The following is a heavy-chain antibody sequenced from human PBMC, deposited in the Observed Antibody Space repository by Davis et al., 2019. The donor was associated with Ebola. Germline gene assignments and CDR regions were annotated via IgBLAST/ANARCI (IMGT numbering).Heavy chain of an antibody. CDR3: ARRSVESTSPHRANWFDP. CDR2: INHSGST. J-gene: IGHJ5*02. D-gene: IGHD2-2*01. V-gene: IGHV4-34*01. CDR1: GGSFSGYY. Sequence: PSETLSLTCAVYGGSFSGYYWSWIRQPPGKGLEWIGEINHSGSTNYNPSLKSRVTISVDTSKNQFSLKLSSVTAADTAVYYCARRSVESTSPHRANWFDPWGQGTLVTVSS.